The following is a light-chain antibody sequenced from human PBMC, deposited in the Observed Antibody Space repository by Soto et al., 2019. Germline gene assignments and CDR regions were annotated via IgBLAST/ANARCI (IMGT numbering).Light chain of an antibody. CDR2: AAS. J-gene: IGKJ1*01. CDR3: QQTYNTPPWT. Sequence: DIQVNHSPSTLSSSVRNRVTITCRARQSISIWLAWYQQKPGKAPKLLIYAASTLQSGVPSRFSGSGSGTDFTLTISSLQPEDFATYYCQQTYNTPPWTFGQGTKVDIK. V-gene: IGKV1-12*01. CDR1: QSISIW.